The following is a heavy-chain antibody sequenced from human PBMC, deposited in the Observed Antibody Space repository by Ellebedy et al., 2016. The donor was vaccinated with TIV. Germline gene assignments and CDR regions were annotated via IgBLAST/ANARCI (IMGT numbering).Heavy chain of an antibody. J-gene: IGHJ5*02. CDR1: GFTFSDYY. CDR2: ISNSDSSI. Sequence: GGSLRLSCAASGFTFSDYYMSWIRQAPGKGLEWVSYISNSDSSIFYADSVRGRFTISRDNAKNLLDLQMKSLRAEDTAVYYCARDARFIDHQHNWFDPWGQGTLVTVSS. CDR3: ARDARFIDHQHNWFDP. D-gene: IGHD2-2*01. V-gene: IGHV3-11*01.